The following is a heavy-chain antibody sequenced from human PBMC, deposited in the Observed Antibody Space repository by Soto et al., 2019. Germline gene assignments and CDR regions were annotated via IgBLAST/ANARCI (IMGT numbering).Heavy chain of an antibody. CDR1: GGSIRSGDSY. CDR3: ARNHYSDRSGTDY. CDR2: IYYSGST. J-gene: IGHJ4*02. D-gene: IGHD3-22*01. V-gene: IGHV4-30-4*01. Sequence: SETLSLTCTVSGGSIRSGDSYWSWIRQPPGKGLEWIGYIYYSGSTYYNPSLKSRVTISLDTSKNQFSLNLSSVTAADTAVYYCARNHYSDRSGTDYWGQGTLVTVSS.